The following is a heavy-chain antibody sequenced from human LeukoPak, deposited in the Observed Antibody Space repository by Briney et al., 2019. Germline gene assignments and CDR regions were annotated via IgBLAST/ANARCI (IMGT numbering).Heavy chain of an antibody. D-gene: IGHD3-22*01. V-gene: IGHV3-66*01. CDR1: GFTVSSNY. CDR3: AKISAASSGYYAYFQH. J-gene: IGHJ1*01. CDR2: IYSGGST. Sequence: GGSLRLSCAASGFTVSSNYMSWVRQAPGKGLEWVSVIYSGGSTYYADSVKGRFTISRDNSKNTLYLQMNSLRAEDTAVYYCAKISAASSGYYAYFQHWGQGTLVTVSS.